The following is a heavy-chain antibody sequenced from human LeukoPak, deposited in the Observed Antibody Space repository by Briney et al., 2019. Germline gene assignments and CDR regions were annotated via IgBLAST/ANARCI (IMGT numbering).Heavy chain of an antibody. J-gene: IGHJ6*02. Sequence: GGSLRLSCAASGFTFSSYSMNWVRQAPGKGLEWVSYISSSSSTIYYADSVKGRFTISRDNAKNSLYLQMNSLRAEDTAVYYCAGDHVGSSSWYEGYYYYYGMDVWGQGTTVTVSS. V-gene: IGHV3-48*01. CDR3: AGDHVGSSSWYEGYYYYYGMDV. CDR2: ISSSSSTI. CDR1: GFTFSSYS. D-gene: IGHD6-13*01.